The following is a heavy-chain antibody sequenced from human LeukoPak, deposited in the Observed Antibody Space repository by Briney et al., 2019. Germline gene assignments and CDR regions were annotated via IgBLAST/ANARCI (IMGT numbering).Heavy chain of an antibody. CDR3: ARLVVANDAFDT. CDR2: IYYSGST. CDR1: GGSISSSSYY. Sequence: NPSETLSLTCTVSGGSISSSSYYWGWIRQPPGKGLEWIGSIYYSGSTYYNPSLKSRVTISVDTSKNQFSLKLSSVTAADTAVYYCARLVVANDAFDTWGQGTMVTVSS. V-gene: IGHV4-39*01. J-gene: IGHJ3*02. D-gene: IGHD2-21*01.